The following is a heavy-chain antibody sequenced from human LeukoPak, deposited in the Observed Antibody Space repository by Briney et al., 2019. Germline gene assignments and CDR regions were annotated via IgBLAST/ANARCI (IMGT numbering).Heavy chain of an antibody. D-gene: IGHD2-2*01. CDR1: GFTFDDYG. J-gene: IGHJ3*02. CDR3: ASLVVPAAHDAFDI. CDR2: INWNGGST. V-gene: IGHV3-20*04. Sequence: TGGSLRLSCAASGFTFDDYGMTWVRQAPGKGLEWVSGINWNGGSTGYADSVKGRLTISRDNAKNSLYLQMNSLRAEDTALYYCASLVVPAAHDAFDIWGQGTMVTVSS.